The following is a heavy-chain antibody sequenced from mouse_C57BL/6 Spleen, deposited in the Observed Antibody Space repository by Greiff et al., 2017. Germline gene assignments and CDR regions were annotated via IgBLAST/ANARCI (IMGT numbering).Heavy chain of an antibody. V-gene: IGHV5-16*01. Sequence: EVQRVESEGGLVQPGSSMKLSCTASGFTFSDYYMAWVRQVPEKGLEWVANINYDGSSTYYLDSLKSRFIISRDNAKNILYLQMSSLKSEDTATYYCARGDGSSLYYAMDYWGQGTSVTVSS. CDR3: ARGDGSSLYYAMDY. D-gene: IGHD1-1*01. CDR2: INYDGSST. J-gene: IGHJ4*01. CDR1: GFTFSDYY.